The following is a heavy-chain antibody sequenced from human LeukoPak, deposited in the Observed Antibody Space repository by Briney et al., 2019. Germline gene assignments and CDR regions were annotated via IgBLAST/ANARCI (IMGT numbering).Heavy chain of an antibody. CDR1: GGSISGYY. V-gene: IGHV4-4*08. J-gene: IGHJ4*02. CDR3: ATCKGYWAQVDG. D-gene: IGHD2-8*02. Sequence: SETLSLTCAVSGGSISGYYWSWIRQSPGKGLEWVGYIYGSGYTNYNPSLKSRVTISLDTSKNQFSLKLNSVTAADTAIYYCATCKGYWAQVDGWGQGTLVTVSS. CDR2: IYGSGYT.